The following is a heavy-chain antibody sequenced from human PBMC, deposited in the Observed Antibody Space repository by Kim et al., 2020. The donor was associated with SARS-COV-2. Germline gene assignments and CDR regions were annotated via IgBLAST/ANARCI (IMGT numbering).Heavy chain of an antibody. J-gene: IGHJ5*02. D-gene: IGHD3-10*01. CDR3: AKVLYGSGKRFDP. V-gene: IGHV3-23*01. Sequence: ADSVKCRFTIARYNSKNTLYRQMNRLRAEDTAVYYGAKVLYGSGKRFDPWGQGTLVTVSS.